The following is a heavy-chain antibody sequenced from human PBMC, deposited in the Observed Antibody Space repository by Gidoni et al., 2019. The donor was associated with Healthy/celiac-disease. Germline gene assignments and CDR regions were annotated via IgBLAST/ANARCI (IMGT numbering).Heavy chain of an antibody. CDR2: ISSSSSYI. J-gene: IGHJ2*01. V-gene: IGHV3-21*01. CDR1: GFTFSSYS. D-gene: IGHD3-16*01. Sequence: EVQLVESGGGLVKPGGSLRLSCAASGFTFSSYSMNWVRQAPGKGLEWVSSISSSSSYIYYADSVKGRFTISRDNAKNSLYLQMNSLRAEDTAVYYCTTGEMATIIRGPYWYFDLWGRGTLVTVSS. CDR3: TTGEMATIIRGPYWYFDL.